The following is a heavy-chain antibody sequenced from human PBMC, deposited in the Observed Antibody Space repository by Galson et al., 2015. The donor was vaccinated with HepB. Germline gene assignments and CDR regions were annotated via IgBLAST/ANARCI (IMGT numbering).Heavy chain of an antibody. V-gene: IGHV1-2*06. D-gene: IGHD3-9*01. CDR1: GYTFTGYY. J-gene: IGHJ4*02. CDR3: ARRLGGESFDY. CDR2: INPNSGGT. Sequence: SVKVSCKASGYTFTGYYMHWVRQAPGQGLEWMGRINPNSGGTNYAQKFQGRVTMTRDTSISTAYMELSSLRYEDTAVYYCARRLGGESFDYWGQGTLVTVSS.